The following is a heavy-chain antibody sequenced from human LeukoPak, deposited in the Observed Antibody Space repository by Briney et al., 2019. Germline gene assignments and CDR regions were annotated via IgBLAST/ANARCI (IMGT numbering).Heavy chain of an antibody. CDR3: ARGRGILWFGESTFGY. CDR2: INHSGST. J-gene: IGHJ4*02. D-gene: IGHD3-10*01. Sequence: SETLSLTCAVNGGSFSGYYWSWIRQPPGKGLEWIGEINHSGSTNYNPSLKSRVTISVDTSKNQFSLKLSSVTAADTAVYYCARGRGILWFGESTFGYWGQGTLVTVSS. V-gene: IGHV4-34*01. CDR1: GGSFSGYY.